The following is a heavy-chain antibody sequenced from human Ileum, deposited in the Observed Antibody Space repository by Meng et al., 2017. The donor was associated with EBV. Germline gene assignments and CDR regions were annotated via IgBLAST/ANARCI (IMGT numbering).Heavy chain of an antibody. CDR3: AIDRVIYLTYYFDF. V-gene: IGHV1-46*01. Sequence: QGQLVQSGAEVKKPGASMKVSCKASGYNFINHHMHWVRQAPGQGFEWLGIIDPKSGSASYAQKFQDRVTLTRDTSTSTVHMELSSLRSDDTAVYYCAIDRVIYLTYYFDFWGPGTLVTVSS. CDR2: IDPKSGSA. D-gene: IGHD2-21*01. J-gene: IGHJ4*02. CDR1: GYNFINHH.